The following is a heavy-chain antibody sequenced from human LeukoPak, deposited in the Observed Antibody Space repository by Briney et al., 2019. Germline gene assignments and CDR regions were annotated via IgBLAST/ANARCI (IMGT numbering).Heavy chain of an antibody. CDR1: GYTFIGYY. Sequence: ASVKVSCKASGYTFIGYYMHWVRQAPGQGREWMGWINPNRGGTNYARKFQGRVTMTRDTSISTAYMELNRLRSDDTGVYYCATVDYYGSRSYYSTAIRPWGQGTLVTVSS. D-gene: IGHD3-10*01. J-gene: IGHJ5*01. CDR2: INPNRGGT. CDR3: ATVDYYGSRSYYSTAIRP. V-gene: IGHV1-2*02.